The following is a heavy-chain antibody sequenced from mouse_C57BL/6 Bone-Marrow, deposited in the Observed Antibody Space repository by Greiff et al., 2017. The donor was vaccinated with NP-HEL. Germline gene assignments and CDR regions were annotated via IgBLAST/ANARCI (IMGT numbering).Heavy chain of an antibody. Sequence: EVQLQQSGPELVKPGASVKISCKASGYTFTDYYLNWVKQSHGKSLEWIGDINPNNGGTSYNQKFKGKATLTVDKSSSTAYMELRSLTSEDSAVYYCARGVYYSKPWFAYWGQGTLVTVSA. CDR2: INPNNGGT. J-gene: IGHJ3*01. V-gene: IGHV1-26*01. D-gene: IGHD2-5*01. CDR3: ARGVYYSKPWFAY. CDR1: GYTFTDYY.